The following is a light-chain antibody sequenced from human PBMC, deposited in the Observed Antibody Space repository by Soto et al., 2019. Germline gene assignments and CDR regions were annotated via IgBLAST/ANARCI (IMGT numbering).Light chain of an antibody. CDR2: NNN. J-gene: IGLJ2*01. CDR3: AAWDDSLNGVV. Sequence: QSVLTQPPSASGTPGQRVTIACSGSSSNIGSTTVKWYQQLPGTAPKLLIYNNNQRPSGVPDRFSGSKSGTSASLAISGLQAEDEPDYYCAAWDDSLNGVVFGRGTKITVL. CDR1: SSNIGSTT. V-gene: IGLV1-44*01.